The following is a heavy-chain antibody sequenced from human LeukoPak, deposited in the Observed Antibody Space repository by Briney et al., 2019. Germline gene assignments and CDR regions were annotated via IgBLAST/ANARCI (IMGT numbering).Heavy chain of an antibody. Sequence: ASVQVSCKASESTFTDYYIHWVRQAPGQSLEWMGWINPYSGDTNSAQRFQGRVTLTRDTSISTAYMELTGLTSDDTAVYYCAFSTIWLYYMDVWGTGTTITVSS. CDR1: ESTFTDYY. J-gene: IGHJ6*03. CDR2: INPYSGDT. D-gene: IGHD6-13*01. CDR3: AFSTIWLYYMDV. V-gene: IGHV1-2*02.